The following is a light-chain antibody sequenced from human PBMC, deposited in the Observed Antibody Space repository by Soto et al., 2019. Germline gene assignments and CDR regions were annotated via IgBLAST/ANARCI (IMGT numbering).Light chain of an antibody. J-gene: IGKJ4*02. Sequence: DIQMTPSPSSLSASVGDRVTITCRASQSISYYLNWYQQKPGKAPKLLIYAASSLQSGVPSRFSGSGSGTDFTLTISSLQAEDFGSYYCQQSHISPLTFGGGTKVEIK. CDR2: AAS. V-gene: IGKV1-39*01. CDR1: QSISYY. CDR3: QQSHISPLT.